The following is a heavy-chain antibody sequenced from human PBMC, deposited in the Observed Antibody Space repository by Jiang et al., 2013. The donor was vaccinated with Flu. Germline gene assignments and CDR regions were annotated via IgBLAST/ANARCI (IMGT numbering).Heavy chain of an antibody. CDR3: ARVSYSSSSEGLGLDY. Sequence: AQKFQARVTITADESTSTAYMELSSLRSEDTAVYYCARVSYSSSSEGLGLDYWGQGTLVTVSS. D-gene: IGHD6-13*01. V-gene: IGHV1-69*01. J-gene: IGHJ4*02.